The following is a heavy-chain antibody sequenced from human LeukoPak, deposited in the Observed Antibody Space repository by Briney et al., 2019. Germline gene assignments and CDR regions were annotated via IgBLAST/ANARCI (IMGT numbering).Heavy chain of an antibody. Sequence: SETLSLTCTVSGGSIGSSAYSWGWIRQPPGKGLEWIGSISYTGTTYYNPSLKSRVTISVDTSKNQFSLKLSSVTAADTAVYYCARVSMVRGVMLFDYWGQGTLVTVSS. V-gene: IGHV4-39*07. CDR2: ISYTGTT. CDR1: GGSIGSSAYS. J-gene: IGHJ4*02. D-gene: IGHD3-10*01. CDR3: ARVSMVRGVMLFDY.